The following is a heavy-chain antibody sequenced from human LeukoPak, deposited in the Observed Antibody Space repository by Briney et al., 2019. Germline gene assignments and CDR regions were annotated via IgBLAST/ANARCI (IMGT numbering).Heavy chain of an antibody. V-gene: IGHV4-59*01. CDR1: GGSISSYY. CDR2: IHYSGSA. CDR3: ARGGSSSSWPFYY. D-gene: IGHD6-13*01. Sequence: SETLSLTCTVSGGSISSYYWSWIRQPPGKELEWIGYIHYSGSANYNPSLKSRVTMSVDTSKNQFSLKLTSVTAADTAVYYCARGGSSSSWPFYYWGQGTLVTVSS. J-gene: IGHJ4*02.